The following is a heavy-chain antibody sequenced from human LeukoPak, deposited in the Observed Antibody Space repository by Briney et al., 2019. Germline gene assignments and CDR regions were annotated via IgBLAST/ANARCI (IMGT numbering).Heavy chain of an antibody. D-gene: IGHD1-26*01. CDR2: VWSDGSNR. CDR1: GFSFNTYG. CDR3: AKSNTESQATVGN. J-gene: IGHJ4*02. V-gene: IGHV3-33*06. Sequence: GGSLRLSCAASGFSFNTYGMHWVRQAPGKGLEWIAVVWSDGSNRFYADSVEGRFTISRDNSKNTLYLQMNSLRAEDTAVYYCAKSNTESQATVGNWGQGTLVSVSS.